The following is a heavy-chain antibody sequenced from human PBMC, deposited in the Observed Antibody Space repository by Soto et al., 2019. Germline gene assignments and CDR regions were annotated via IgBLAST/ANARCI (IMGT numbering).Heavy chain of an antibody. D-gene: IGHD1-7*01. CDR3: ASRDPGTRVDY. Sequence: QVQLQESGPGLVKPSGTLSLTCAVSGGSFTSNNWWTWVRQPPGQGLEWIGEIYRTGSTNYNPSLKSRVTQSLDKSENQFSLKVTSLAAADMAVYYCASRDPGTRVDYWGKGTLVTVSS. CDR1: GGSFTSNNW. J-gene: IGHJ4*02. CDR2: IYRTGST. V-gene: IGHV4-4*02.